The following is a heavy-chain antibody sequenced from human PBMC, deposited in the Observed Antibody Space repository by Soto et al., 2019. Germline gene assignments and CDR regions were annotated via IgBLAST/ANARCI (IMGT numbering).Heavy chain of an antibody. CDR1: GFTFSSYA. Sequence: GGSLRLSCAASGFTFSSYAMSWVRQAPGKGLEWVSAISGSGGSTYYADSVKGRFTISRDNSKNTLYLQMNSLRAEDTAVYYCAKDRDGWYYGSGSYFEGDHWGQGTLVTVSS. J-gene: IGHJ4*02. D-gene: IGHD3-10*01. V-gene: IGHV3-23*01. CDR2: ISGSGGST. CDR3: AKDRDGWYYGSGSYFEGDH.